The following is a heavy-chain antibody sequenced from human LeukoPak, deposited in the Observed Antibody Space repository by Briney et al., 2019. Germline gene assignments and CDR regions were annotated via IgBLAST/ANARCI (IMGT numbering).Heavy chain of an antibody. D-gene: IGHD3-3*01. Sequence: GESLRISCKGSGYRFTNYWINWVRQMPGKGLEWMGRIDPSDSYTNYSPSFQGHVTISADKSISTAYLQWSSLKASDTAMYYCARQPTMTQGAFDIWGQGTMVTVSS. CDR3: ARQPTMTQGAFDI. J-gene: IGHJ3*02. CDR1: GYRFTNYW. V-gene: IGHV5-10-1*01. CDR2: IDPSDSYT.